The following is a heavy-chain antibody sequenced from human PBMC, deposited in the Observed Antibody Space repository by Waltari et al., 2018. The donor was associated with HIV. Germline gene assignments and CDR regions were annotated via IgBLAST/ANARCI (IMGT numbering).Heavy chain of an antibody. Sequence: QVQLQESGPGLVKPSETLSLTCGVSGCSIISYNCWIWVRQAPGKGLEWIGEMYHSGSTNYNPSLKSRVTISVDKSKNQFSLKMNSVTAADTAVYYCARGVTGDFGASWLDPWGQGILVTVSS. CDR2: MYHSGST. CDR3: ARGVTGDFGASWLDP. J-gene: IGHJ5*02. D-gene: IGHD4-17*01. CDR1: GCSIISYNC. V-gene: IGHV4-4*02.